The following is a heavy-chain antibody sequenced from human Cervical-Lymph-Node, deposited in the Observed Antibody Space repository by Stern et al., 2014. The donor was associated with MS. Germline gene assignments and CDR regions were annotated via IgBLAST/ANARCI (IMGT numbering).Heavy chain of an antibody. Sequence: VQLVQSGAEVNTPGASVKLSCKACGYTFTSYYIHWVRQAPGQGLAWMGIINPNGGSTSYAQKFQGRVTMTRDTSTSTIYMEVSSLRSEDTAVYYCAREVAGHRLGMMDVWGQGTSVTVSS. D-gene: IGHD6-19*01. V-gene: IGHV1-46*01. CDR1: GYTFTSYY. J-gene: IGHJ6*02. CDR2: INPNGGST. CDR3: AREVAGHRLGMMDV.